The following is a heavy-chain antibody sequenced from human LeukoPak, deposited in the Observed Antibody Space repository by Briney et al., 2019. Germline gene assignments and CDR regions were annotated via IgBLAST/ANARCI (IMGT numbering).Heavy chain of an antibody. Sequence: SETLSLTCAVYGGSFSGYYWSWIRQPPGKGLEWIGEINHSGSTNYNPSLKSRVTISVDMSKNQFSLKLSSVTAADTAVYYCARASVIMTTVTNWFDPWGQGTLVTVSS. CDR1: GGSFSGYY. CDR3: ARASVIMTTVTNWFDP. D-gene: IGHD4-17*01. CDR2: INHSGST. V-gene: IGHV4-34*01. J-gene: IGHJ5*02.